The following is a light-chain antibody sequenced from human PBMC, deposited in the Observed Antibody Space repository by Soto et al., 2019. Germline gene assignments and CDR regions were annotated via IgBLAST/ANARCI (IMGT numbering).Light chain of an antibody. J-gene: IGKJ1*01. CDR2: GAS. CDR3: QLYGSSPWT. CDR1: QSISSSY. Sequence: EIVLTQSPGTLSLSPGERATLSCRASQSISSSYLAWYRQKPGQAPRLLIYGASSRATGIPDRFSGSGSGTDFTLSISRLEPEDFAVYYCQLYGSSPWTFGQGTKVEIK. V-gene: IGKV3-20*01.